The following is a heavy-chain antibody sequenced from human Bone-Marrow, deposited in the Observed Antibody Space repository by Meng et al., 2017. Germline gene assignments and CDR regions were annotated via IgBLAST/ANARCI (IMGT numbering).Heavy chain of an antibody. J-gene: IGHJ4*02. D-gene: IGHD4-23*01. V-gene: IGHV4-61*01. CDR2: IYHSVYIIGST. CDR3: ARVNGGPYYFDC. CDR1: GGSVNSGSYY. Sequence: HLQDAVPGLWMPPMTLYLTCTASGGSVNSGSYYWSWILQPPGKGLEWIGYIYHSVYIIGSTNYNPSLKSRVSISVDTPKNQFSLRLNSVTAADTAVYYCARVNGGPYYFDCWGQGTLVTVSS.